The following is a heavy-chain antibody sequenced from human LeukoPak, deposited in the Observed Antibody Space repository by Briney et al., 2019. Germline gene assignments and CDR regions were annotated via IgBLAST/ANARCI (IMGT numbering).Heavy chain of an antibody. CDR3: ARDSYYDFWSGQVNLFDY. CDR2: IWYDGSNK. V-gene: IGHV3-33*01. J-gene: IGHJ4*02. CDR1: GFTFSSYG. Sequence: GGSLRLSCAASGFTFSSYGMHWVRQAPGKGLEWVAVIWYDGSNKYYADSVKGRFTISRDNSKNTLYLQMNSLRAEDTAVYYCARDSYYDFWSGQVNLFDYWGQGTLVTVSS. D-gene: IGHD3-3*01.